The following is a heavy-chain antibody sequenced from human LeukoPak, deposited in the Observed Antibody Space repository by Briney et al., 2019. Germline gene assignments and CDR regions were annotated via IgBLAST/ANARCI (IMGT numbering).Heavy chain of an antibody. CDR1: GFTFSNYW. D-gene: IGHD6-6*01. Sequence: GGSLRLSCAASGFTFSNYWMSWVRQAPGKGLEWVANIKEDGSTKYYVDSVKGRFTISRANAKNSVYLQISSLRVEDTAVYYCARIGYSSSSYDYWGQGTLVTVSS. V-gene: IGHV3-7*01. CDR3: ARIGYSSSSYDY. J-gene: IGHJ4*02. CDR2: IKEDGSTK.